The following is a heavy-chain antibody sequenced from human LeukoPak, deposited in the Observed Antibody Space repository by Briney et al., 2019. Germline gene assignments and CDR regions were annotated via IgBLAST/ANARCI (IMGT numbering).Heavy chain of an antibody. D-gene: IGHD4-23*01. CDR3: AAYAGGRIDY. V-gene: IGHV1-58*01. CDR1: GFTFTSSA. Sequence: SVKISCKASGFTFTSSAVPWVRQARGQRLEWIGWIVVGSGNTNYAQKFQERVTITRGMSTSTAYMELSSLRSEDTAVYYCAAYAGGRIDYWGQGTLVTVSS. J-gene: IGHJ4*02. CDR2: IVVGSGNT.